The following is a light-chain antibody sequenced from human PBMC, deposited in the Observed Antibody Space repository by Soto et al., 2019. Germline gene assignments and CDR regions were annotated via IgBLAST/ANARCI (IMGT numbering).Light chain of an antibody. CDR3: NSYTTGTTWV. CDR1: TSDVGRYNY. J-gene: IGLJ3*02. V-gene: IGLV2-14*01. CDR2: DVS. Sequence: QSALTQPASVSGSPGQSITLSCTGTTSDVGRYNYVSWHQQHPGKAPKLLIFDVSNRPSGVSDRFSGSKSGNTASLTISGLQAEDEADYYCNSYTTGTTWVFGGGTQLTVL.